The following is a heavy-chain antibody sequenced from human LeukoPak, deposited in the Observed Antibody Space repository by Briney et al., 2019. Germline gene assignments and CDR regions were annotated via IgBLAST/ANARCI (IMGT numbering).Heavy chain of an antibody. Sequence: PGGSLRLSCAASGFTFSSYAVHWVRQAPGKGLEYVSAITSDGGRTYYANSVKGRFTISRDNSKNTLYLQMGSLRAEDMAVYYCGGRRRREDHYYYYMDVWGKGTTVTVSS. J-gene: IGHJ6*03. CDR2: ITSDGGRT. CDR3: GGRRRREDHYYYYMDV. CDR1: GFTFSSYA. V-gene: IGHV3-64*01.